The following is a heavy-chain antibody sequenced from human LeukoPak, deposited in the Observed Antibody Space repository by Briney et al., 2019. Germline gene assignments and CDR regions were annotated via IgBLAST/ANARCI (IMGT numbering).Heavy chain of an antibody. CDR2: ISGSGGST. V-gene: IGHV3-23*01. CDR1: GFTFSSYA. CDR3: AKDQFLGSGSYPRGVWFDY. D-gene: IGHD1-26*01. Sequence: PGGSLRLSCAASGFTFSSYAMSWVRQAPGKGLEWVSAISGSGGSTYYADSVKGRFTISRDNSKNTLYLQMNSLRAEDTAVYYCAKDQFLGSGSYPRGVWFDYWGQGTLVTVSS. J-gene: IGHJ4*02.